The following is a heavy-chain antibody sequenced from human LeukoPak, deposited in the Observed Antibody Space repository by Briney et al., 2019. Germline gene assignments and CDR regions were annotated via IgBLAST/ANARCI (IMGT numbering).Heavy chain of an antibody. CDR2: IYYSGRT. CDR3: ARGYCSGGSCYSRTLGY. Sequence: PSETLSLTCTVSGGSFSSGSYYWSWLRQPPGRGLEWVGYIYYSGRTNYNPSNKRRVPISVDSSKNHFSLNLSSVTAADTAVYYCARGYCSGGSCYSRTLGYWGQGTLVTVSS. D-gene: IGHD2-15*01. V-gene: IGHV4-61*01. J-gene: IGHJ4*02. CDR1: GGSFSSGSYY.